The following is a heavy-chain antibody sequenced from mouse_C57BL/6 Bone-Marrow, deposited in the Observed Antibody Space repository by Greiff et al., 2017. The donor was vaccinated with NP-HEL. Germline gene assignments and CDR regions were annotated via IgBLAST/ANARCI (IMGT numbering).Heavy chain of an antibody. J-gene: IGHJ2*01. CDR3: AGGTTLKN. V-gene: IGHV5-6*02. CDR1: GFTFSSYG. CDR2: ISSGGSYT. D-gene: IGHD1-1*01. Sequence: EVKLVESGGDLVKPGGSLKLSCAASGFTFSSYGMSWVRQPPDKRLEWVATISSGGSYTYYPYSVSGRFPISRDNAKSTQYLQMGSLKSEDTAMYYCAGGTTLKNWGQGTTLTVSS.